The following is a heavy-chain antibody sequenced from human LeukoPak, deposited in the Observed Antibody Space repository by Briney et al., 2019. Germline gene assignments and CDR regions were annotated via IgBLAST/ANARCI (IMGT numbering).Heavy chain of an antibody. CDR3: ARSSYSSSSSV. CDR1: GFTFSGFW. D-gene: IGHD6-6*01. Sequence: GGSLRLSCTVSGFTFSGFWMSWSRQAPGKGLEWVASINSDGSEGYYADVVKGRFTISRDNAKNSLYLQINSLRAEDTAVYYCARSSYSSSSSVWGQGTMVTVSS. V-gene: IGHV3-7*03. CDR2: INSDGSEG. J-gene: IGHJ3*01.